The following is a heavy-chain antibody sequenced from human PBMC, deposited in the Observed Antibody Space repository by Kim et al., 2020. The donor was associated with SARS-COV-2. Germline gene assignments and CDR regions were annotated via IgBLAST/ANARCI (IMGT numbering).Heavy chain of an antibody. J-gene: IGHJ4*02. D-gene: IGHD3-10*01. CDR3: ARSSYGSGSYYPYSFDY. Sequence: VKGRFTISRDNAKNSLYLQMNSLRDEDTAVYYCARSSYGSGSYYPYSFDYWGQGTLVTVSS. V-gene: IGHV3-48*02.